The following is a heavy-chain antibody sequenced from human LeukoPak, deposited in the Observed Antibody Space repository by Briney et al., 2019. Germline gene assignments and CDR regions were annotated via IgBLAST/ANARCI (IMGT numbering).Heavy chain of an antibody. CDR3: ARSYSGWTVPLY. CDR1: GGSISSSSYY. D-gene: IGHD5-12*01. J-gene: IGHJ4*02. Sequence: SETLSLTCTVSGGSISSSSYYWGWIRQPPGKGLEWIGSIYYSGSTYYNPSLKSRVTISVDTSKNQFSLKLSSVTAADTAVYYCARSYSGWTVPLYWGQGTLVTVSS. CDR2: IYYSGST. V-gene: IGHV4-39*07.